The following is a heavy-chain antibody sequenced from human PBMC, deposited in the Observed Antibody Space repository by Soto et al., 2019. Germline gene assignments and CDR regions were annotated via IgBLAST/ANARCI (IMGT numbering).Heavy chain of an antibody. CDR2: IIPIIDIT. D-gene: IGHD1-1*01. CDR3: VRTGNFDS. Sequence: QVQLVQSGAEVKKPGSSVKVSCKASGGTFDSFSISWVRQAPGQGLEWMGRIIPIIDITKYAPRSQGRLTITADKSTTTVYMDLSSLRSDGTAVYYCVRTGNFDSWGQGTLVSVSS. CDR1: GGTFDSFS. V-gene: IGHV1-69*02. J-gene: IGHJ4*02.